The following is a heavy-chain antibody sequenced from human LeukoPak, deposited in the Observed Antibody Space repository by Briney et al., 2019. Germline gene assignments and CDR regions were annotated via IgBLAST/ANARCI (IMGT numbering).Heavy chain of an antibody. Sequence: GGTLRLSCAVSGFTFSSYGMSWVRQAPGKGLEWVSAISGSGGSTYYADSVKGRFTISRDNSKNTLYLQMNSLRAEDTAVYYCANTYYYGSGSYLSYFQHWGQGTLVTVSS. CDR2: ISGSGGST. CDR3: ANTYYYGSGSYLSYFQH. V-gene: IGHV3-23*01. CDR1: GFTFSSYG. D-gene: IGHD3-10*01. J-gene: IGHJ1*01.